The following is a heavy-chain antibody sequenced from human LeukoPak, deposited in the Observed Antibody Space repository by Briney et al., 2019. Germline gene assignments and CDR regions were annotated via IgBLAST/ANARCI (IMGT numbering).Heavy chain of an antibody. V-gene: IGHV4-39*01. CDR1: GGSISSSSYY. CDR3: ARGRPRLFDY. CDR2: IYYSGST. J-gene: IGHJ4*02. Sequence: SETLSLTCTVSGGSISSSSYYWGWIRQPPGKGLEWIGSIYYSGSTYYNPSLKSRVTISVDTSKNQFSLKLSSVTAADTAVYYCARGRPRLFDYWGQGTLVTVSS.